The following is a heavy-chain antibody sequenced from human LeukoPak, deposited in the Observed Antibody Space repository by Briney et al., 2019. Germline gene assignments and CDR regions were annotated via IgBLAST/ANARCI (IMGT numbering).Heavy chain of an antibody. J-gene: IGHJ5*02. CDR1: GGTFSSYA. D-gene: IGHD6-13*01. V-gene: IGHV1-69*04. CDR3: AREVYSSSWWEEGYNWFDL. Sequence: SVKVSCKASGGTFSSYAISWVRQAPGQGLEWMGRIIPILGIANYAQKFQDRVTITADKSTSTAYMELSSLRSEDTAVYYCAREVYSSSWWEEGYNWFDLWGQGTLVTVSS. CDR2: IIPILGIA.